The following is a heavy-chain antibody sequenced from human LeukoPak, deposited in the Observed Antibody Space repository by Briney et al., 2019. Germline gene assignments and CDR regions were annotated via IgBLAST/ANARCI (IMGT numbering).Heavy chain of an antibody. CDR3: ARWGRDTARPH. Sequence: PGGSLRLSCAASGFTSSSYSMNWVRQAPGKGLEWVSSISSSSSYIYYADSVKGRFTISRDNAKDSLYLQMNSLRAEDTAVYYWARWGRDTARPHGGRGPLAPVS. J-gene: IGHJ4*02. V-gene: IGHV3-21*01. CDR1: GFTSSSYS. D-gene: IGHD5-18*01. CDR2: ISSSSSYI.